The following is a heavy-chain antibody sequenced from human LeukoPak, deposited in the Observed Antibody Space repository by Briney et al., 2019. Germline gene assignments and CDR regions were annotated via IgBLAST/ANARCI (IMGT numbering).Heavy chain of an antibody. CDR3: ARDPSSSWYAGEQNWFDP. CDR2: IYYSGST. CDR1: RGSFSGYY. V-gene: IGHV4-34*01. J-gene: IGHJ5*02. Sequence: SETLSLTCAVYRGSFSGYYWTWIRQPPGKGLEWIGSIYYSGSTYYNPSLKSRVTISVDTSKNQFSLKLSSVTAADTAVYYCARDPSSSWYAGEQNWFDPWGQGTLVTVSS. D-gene: IGHD6-13*01.